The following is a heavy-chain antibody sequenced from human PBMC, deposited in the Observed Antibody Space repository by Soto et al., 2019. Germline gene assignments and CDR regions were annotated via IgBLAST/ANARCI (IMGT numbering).Heavy chain of an antibody. Sequence: QVQLVESGGGAVQPGRSLRLSCAASGFMFSGFGMHWVRQAPGKGLQWVAGISKDGSRKDYVDSVKGRFTISRDNSRKTLYLQVNSLRAEDTAVYFCANPSGYYFGLGGHDEASDMWGQGTVVTVFS. J-gene: IGHJ3*02. D-gene: IGHD3-10*01. V-gene: IGHV3-30*18. CDR3: ANPSGYYFGLGGHDEASDM. CDR2: ISKDGSRK. CDR1: GFMFSGFG.